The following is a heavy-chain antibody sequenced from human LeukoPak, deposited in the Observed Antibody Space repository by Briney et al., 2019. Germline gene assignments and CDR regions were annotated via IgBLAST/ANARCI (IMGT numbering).Heavy chain of an antibody. V-gene: IGHV1-2*02. J-gene: IGHJ6*02. CDR3: AEDARNIVVVPAAMHRYYYGMDV. D-gene: IGHD2-2*01. CDR2: INPNSGGT. Sequence: ASVKVSCKASGCTFTGYYMHWVRQAPGQGLEWMGWINPNSGGTNYAQKFQGRVTMTRDTSISPAYMEPSRLGSDETAVYYCAEDARNIVVVPAAMHRYYYGMDVWGQGTKVNVSS. CDR1: GCTFTGYY.